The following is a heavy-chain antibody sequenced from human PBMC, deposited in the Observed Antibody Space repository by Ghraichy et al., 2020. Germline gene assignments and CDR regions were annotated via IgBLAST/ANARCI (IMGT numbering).Heavy chain of an antibody. CDR1: GYRFSSYW. Sequence: GESLNISCKGSGYRFSSYWIGWVRQLPGKGLEWMGIIYPDDSDVRYSPAFQGQVTISVDKSISTAYLQWSTLRASDTATYYCATRGYGGNAPAYWGQGTLVTVSS. D-gene: IGHD4-23*01. J-gene: IGHJ4*02. V-gene: IGHV5-51*01. CDR2: IYPDDSDV. CDR3: ATRGYGGNAPAY.